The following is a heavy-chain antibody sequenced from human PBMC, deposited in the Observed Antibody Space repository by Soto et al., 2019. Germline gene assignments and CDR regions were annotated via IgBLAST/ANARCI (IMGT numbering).Heavy chain of an antibody. CDR1: GGSISSSSYY. CDR2: IYYSGST. CDR3: ARTRVSAKWYFDY. D-gene: IGHD2-8*01. V-gene: IGHV4-39*01. Sequence: SETLSLTCTVSGGSISSSSYYWGWIRQPPGKGLEWIGSIYYSGSTYYNPSLKSRVTISVDTSKNQFSLKLSSVTAADTAVYYCARTRVSAKWYFDYWGQGTLVTVSS. J-gene: IGHJ4*02.